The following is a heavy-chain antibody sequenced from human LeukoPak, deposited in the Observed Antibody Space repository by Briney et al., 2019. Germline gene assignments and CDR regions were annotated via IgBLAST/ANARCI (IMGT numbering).Heavy chain of an antibody. V-gene: IGHV4-30-2*05. CDR2: IYHSGST. CDR3: ARDRIGLYYYYYGMDV. J-gene: IGHJ6*02. D-gene: IGHD1-26*01. Sequence: SQTLSLTCTVSGGSISSGGHSWSWIRQPPGKGLEWIGYIYHSGSTYYNPSLKSRVTISVDTSKNQFSLKLSSVTAADTAVYYCARDRIGLYYYYYGMDVWGQGTTVTVSS. CDR1: GGSISSGGHS.